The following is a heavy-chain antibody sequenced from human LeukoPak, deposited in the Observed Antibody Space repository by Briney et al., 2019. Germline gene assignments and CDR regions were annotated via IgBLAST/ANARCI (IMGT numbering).Heavy chain of an antibody. J-gene: IGHJ6*02. Sequence: ASVKVSCKASGYTFTGYYMHWVRQAPGQGLEWMGWTNPNSGGTNYAQKFQGWVTMTRDTSISTAYMELSRLRSDDTAVYYCARGSGASGIYGMDVWGQGTTVTVSS. D-gene: IGHD3-10*01. CDR2: TNPNSGGT. CDR1: GYTFTGYY. V-gene: IGHV1-2*04. CDR3: ARGSGASGIYGMDV.